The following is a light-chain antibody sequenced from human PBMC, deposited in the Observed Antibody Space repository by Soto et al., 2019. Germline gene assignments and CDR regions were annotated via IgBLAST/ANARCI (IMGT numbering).Light chain of an antibody. CDR1: QSVSSN. CDR2: GAS. Sequence: EIVMTQSPATLSVSPGERATLSCRASQSVSSNLAWYQQKPGQAPRLLISGASTRATGIPARFSGSGSGTEFTLTISSLQSEDFATYYCQHYNSYSEAFGQGTKVELK. CDR3: QHYNSYSEA. J-gene: IGKJ1*01. V-gene: IGKV3-15*01.